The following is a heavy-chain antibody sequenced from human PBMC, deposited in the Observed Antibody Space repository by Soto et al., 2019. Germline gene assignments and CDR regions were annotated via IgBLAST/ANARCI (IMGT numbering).Heavy chain of an antibody. CDR1: GFTFSSYA. CDR3: AEMATMGEFDY. D-gene: IGHD5-12*01. Sequence: PGGSLRLSCAASGFTFSSYAMHWVRQAPGKGLEWVAVISYDGSNKYYADSVKGRFTISRDNSKNTLYLQMNSLRAEDTAVYYCAEMATMGEFDYWGQGTLVTVSS. V-gene: IGHV3-30-3*01. J-gene: IGHJ4*02. CDR2: ISYDGSNK.